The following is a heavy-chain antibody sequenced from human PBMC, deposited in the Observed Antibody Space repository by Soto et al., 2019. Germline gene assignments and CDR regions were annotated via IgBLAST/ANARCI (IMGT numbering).Heavy chain of an antibody. Sequence: ASVKVSCKASGYTFTSYAMHWVRQAPGQRLEWMGWINAGNGNTKYSQKFQGRVTITRDTSASTAYMELSSLRPEDTAVYYCARDAVPGYGDYHLDYWGQGTLVTVSS. CDR1: GYTFTSYA. D-gene: IGHD4-17*01. CDR2: INAGNGNT. V-gene: IGHV1-3*01. CDR3: ARDAVPGYGDYHLDY. J-gene: IGHJ4*02.